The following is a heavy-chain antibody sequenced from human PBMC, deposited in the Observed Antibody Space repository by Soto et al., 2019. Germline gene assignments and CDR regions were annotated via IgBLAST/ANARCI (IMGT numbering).Heavy chain of an antibody. V-gene: IGHV1-69*01. J-gene: IGHJ6*01. CDR1: GGTFSSYA. Sequence: QVQLVQSGAEVKKPGSSVKVSCKASGGTFSSYAISWVRQAPGQGLEWMGGIIPILGTANYAQKFQGRVTITADESTSTAYMELSSLRSEDRAVYYCARGEQLENYYSYCMDVWGQGTTVTVSS. D-gene: IGHD6-6*01. CDR3: ARGEQLENYYSYCMDV. CDR2: IIPILGTA.